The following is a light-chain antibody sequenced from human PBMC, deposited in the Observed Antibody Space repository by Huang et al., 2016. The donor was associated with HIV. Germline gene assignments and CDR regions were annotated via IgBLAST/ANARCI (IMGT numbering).Light chain of an antibody. J-gene: IGKJ1*01. CDR1: QSISTY. Sequence: DIQMTQSPSSLSASVGDRVTITCRASQSISTYLNWYQQKPGKAPNLLIYAASTLQRGVPSRFSGSGSGTDFTLTISSLQPEDFASYYCQQSYITPWTFGRGTKVEIK. CDR2: AAS. CDR3: QQSYITPWT. V-gene: IGKV1-39*01.